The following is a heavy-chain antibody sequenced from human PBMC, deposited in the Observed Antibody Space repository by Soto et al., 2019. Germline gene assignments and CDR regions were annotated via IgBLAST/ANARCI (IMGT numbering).Heavy chain of an antibody. CDR3: ARDADTAMVSYYYYGMDV. Sequence: GASVKVSCKASGYTFTTYDISWVRQATGQGLEWMGWMNPYSGNTGYAQKFQGRVTITADESTSTAYMELSSLRSEDTAVYYCARDADTAMVSYYYYGMDVWGQGTTVTVSS. J-gene: IGHJ6*02. D-gene: IGHD5-18*01. V-gene: IGHV1-8*01. CDR1: GYTFTTYD. CDR2: MNPYSGNT.